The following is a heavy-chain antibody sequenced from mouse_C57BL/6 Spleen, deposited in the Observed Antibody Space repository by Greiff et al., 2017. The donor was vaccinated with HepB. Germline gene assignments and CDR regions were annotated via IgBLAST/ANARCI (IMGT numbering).Heavy chain of an antibody. D-gene: IGHD2-3*01. CDR2: IDPSDSYT. Sequence: QVQLQQSGAELVKPGASVKLSCKASGYTFTSYWMQWVNQRPGQGLEWIGEIDPSDSYTNYNQKFKGKATLTVDTSSSTAYMQLSSLTSEDSAVYYCARSERGYWGDYWGQGTTLTVSS. V-gene: IGHV1-50*01. CDR1: GYTFTSYW. CDR3: ARSERGYWGDY. J-gene: IGHJ2*01.